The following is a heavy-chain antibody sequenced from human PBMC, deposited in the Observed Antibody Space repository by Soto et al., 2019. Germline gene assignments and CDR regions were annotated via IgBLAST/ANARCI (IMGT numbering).Heavy chain of an antibody. Sequence: GGSLRLSCAASGFTFSSYSMNWVRQAPGKGLEWVSSISSSSSYIYYADSVKGRFTISRDNAKNSLYLQMNSLRAEDTAVYYCARHAVHSSGFTDYWGQGTLVTVSS. V-gene: IGHV3-21*01. CDR1: GFTFSSYS. CDR2: ISSSSSYI. J-gene: IGHJ4*02. CDR3: ARHAVHSSGFTDY. D-gene: IGHD6-19*01.